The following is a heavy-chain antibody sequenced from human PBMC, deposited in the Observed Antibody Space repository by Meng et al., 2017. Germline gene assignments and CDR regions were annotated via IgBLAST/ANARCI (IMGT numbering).Heavy chain of an antibody. J-gene: IGHJ4*02. CDR2: IWYDGSNK. D-gene: IGHD3-22*01. CDR1: GFTFSSYG. CDR3: ARDLAKRANYYYDSSGYADY. V-gene: IGHV3-33*01. Sequence: GGSLRLSCAASGFTFSSYGMHWVRQAPGKGLEWVAVIWYDGSNKYYADSVKGRFTISRDNSNNTLYLQMNSLRAEDTAVYYCARDLAKRANYYYDSSGYADYWGQGTLVTVSS.